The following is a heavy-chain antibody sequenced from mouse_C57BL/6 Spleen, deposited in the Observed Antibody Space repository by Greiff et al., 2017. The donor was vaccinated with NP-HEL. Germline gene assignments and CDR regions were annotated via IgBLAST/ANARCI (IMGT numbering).Heavy chain of an antibody. V-gene: IGHV1-39*01. Sequence: VQLKESGPELVKPGASVKISCKASGYSFTDYNMNWVKQSNGKSLEWIGVINPNYGTTSYNQKFKGKATLTVDQSSTTAYMQLNSLTSEDSAVYYCALLYYDGDYYAMDYWGQGPSVTVPS. D-gene: IGHD1-1*01. CDR2: INPNYGTT. CDR3: ALLYYDGDYYAMDY. J-gene: IGHJ4*01. CDR1: GYSFTDYN.